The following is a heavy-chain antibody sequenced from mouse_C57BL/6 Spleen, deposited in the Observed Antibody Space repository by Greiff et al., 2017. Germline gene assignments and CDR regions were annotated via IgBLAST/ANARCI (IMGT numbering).Heavy chain of an antibody. J-gene: IGHJ3*01. CDR1: GYAFSSSW. D-gene: IGHD2-3*01. Sequence: VQLQESGPELVKPGASVKISCKASGYAFSSSWMNWVKQRPGKGLEWIGRIYPGDGDTNYNGKLKGKATLTADKSSSTAYMQLSSLTSEDSAVYFCARDDGYYVGGQGTLVTVSA. CDR3: ARDDGYYV. V-gene: IGHV1-82*01. CDR2: IYPGDGDT.